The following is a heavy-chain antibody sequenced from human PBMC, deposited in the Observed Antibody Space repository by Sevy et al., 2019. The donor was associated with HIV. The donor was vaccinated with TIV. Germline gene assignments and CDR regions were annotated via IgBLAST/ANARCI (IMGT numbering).Heavy chain of an antibody. D-gene: IGHD2-2*01. J-gene: IGHJ4*02. Sequence: SETLSLTCTVSGGSISSYYWSWIRQPPGKGLEWIGYIYYSGSTNYNPSLKSRVTISVDTSKNQFSLKPSSVTAADTAVYYCASTYCSSTSCYEFDYWGQGTLVTVSS. V-gene: IGHV4-59*12. CDR1: GGSISSYY. CDR3: ASTYCSSTSCYEFDY. CDR2: IYYSGST.